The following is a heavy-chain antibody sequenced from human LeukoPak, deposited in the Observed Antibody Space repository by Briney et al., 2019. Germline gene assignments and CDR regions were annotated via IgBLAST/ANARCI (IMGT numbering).Heavy chain of an antibody. Sequence: PSETQSLTCTVSGGSISSYYWSWIRQPAGKGLEWIGRIYTSGSTNYNPSLKSRVTMSVDTSKNQFSLKLSSVTAADTAVYYCARDLPSSFRRVGATGGAFDIWGQGTMVTVSS. CDR3: ARDLPSSFRRVGATGGAFDI. CDR1: GGSISSYY. J-gene: IGHJ3*02. V-gene: IGHV4-4*07. D-gene: IGHD1-26*01. CDR2: IYTSGST.